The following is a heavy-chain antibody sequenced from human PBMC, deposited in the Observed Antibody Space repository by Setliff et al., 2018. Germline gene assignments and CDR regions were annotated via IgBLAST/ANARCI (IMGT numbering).Heavy chain of an antibody. D-gene: IGHD2-15*01. CDR1: GATFSSCG. CDR3: VREVVDRRSSTDYRYSMDV. V-gene: IGHV1-69*05. J-gene: IGHJ6*03. Sequence: SVKVSCKASGATFSSCGISWVRQAPGQGLEWMGGTIPMFGKTEYAQKFQGRLTIITDESTNTAYMQLSSLRSDDTAVCYCVREVVDRRSSTDYRYSMDVWRKGTTLTVAS. CDR2: TIPMFGKT.